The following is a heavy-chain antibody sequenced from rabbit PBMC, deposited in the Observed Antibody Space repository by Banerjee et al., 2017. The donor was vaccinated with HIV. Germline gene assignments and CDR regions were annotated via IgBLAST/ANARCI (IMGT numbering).Heavy chain of an antibody. Sequence: QSLEESGGDLVKPGASLTLTCTASGFAFSSYYYMCWVRQAPGKGLEWIACIYAGSAGGTYYASWAKGRFTISKTSSTTVTLQMTSLTAADTATYFCARDAGSSGYYFNLWGQGTLVTVS. CDR3: ARDAGSSGYYFNL. J-gene: IGHJ4*01. CDR1: GFAFSSYYY. V-gene: IGHV1S40*01. CDR2: IYAGSAGGT. D-gene: IGHD1-1*01.